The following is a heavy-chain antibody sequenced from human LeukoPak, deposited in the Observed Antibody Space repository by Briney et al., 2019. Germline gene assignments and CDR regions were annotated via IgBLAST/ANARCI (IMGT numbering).Heavy chain of an antibody. D-gene: IGHD6-6*01. CDR3: ARSYSSSSNWFDP. CDR2: IYSGGST. Sequence: GGSLRLSCAGSGFTVRSNYMSWVRQAPGKGLEWVSVIYSGGSTYYADSVKGRFTISRDNSKNTLYLQMNSLRAEDTAVYYCARSYSSSSNWFDPWGQGTLVTVSS. V-gene: IGHV3-53*01. CDR1: GFTVRSNY. J-gene: IGHJ5*02.